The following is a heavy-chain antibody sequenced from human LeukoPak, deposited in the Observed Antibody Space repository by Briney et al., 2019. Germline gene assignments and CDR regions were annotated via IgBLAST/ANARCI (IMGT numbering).Heavy chain of an antibody. D-gene: IGHD5-18*01. Sequence: GGSLRLSRAASGFTFSSYSMNWVRQAPGKGLEWVSYISSSGNTIDYADSVKGRFTISRDNAKNSLYLQMVSLRAEDTAVYCARLRGYSYGYGDYWGQGTLVTVSS. V-gene: IGHV3-48*04. CDR1: GFTFSSYS. J-gene: IGHJ4*02. CDR3: ARLRGYSYGYGDY. CDR2: ISSSGNTI.